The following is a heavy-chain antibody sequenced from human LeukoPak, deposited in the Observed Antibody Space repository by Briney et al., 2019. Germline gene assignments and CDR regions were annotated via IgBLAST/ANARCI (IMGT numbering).Heavy chain of an antibody. V-gene: IGHV3-30*18. CDR3: AKVGPRDPSYMYYFDY. J-gene: IGHJ4*02. D-gene: IGHD2-2*02. CDR2: ISYDESNK. CDR1: GFTFSSYG. Sequence: PGRSLRLSCAGSGFTFSSYGMHWVRQAPGKGLEWVAVISYDESNKYYADSVKGRFTISRDNSKNTLYLQMNSLRAEDTAVYYCAKVGPRDPSYMYYFDYWGQGTLVTVSS.